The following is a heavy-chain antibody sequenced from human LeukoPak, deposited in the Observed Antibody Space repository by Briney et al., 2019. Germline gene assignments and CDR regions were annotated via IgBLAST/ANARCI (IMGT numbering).Heavy chain of an antibody. D-gene: IGHD2-2*01. CDR1: GFTFSTYA. V-gene: IGHV3-33*01. J-gene: IGHJ4*02. Sequence: GGSLRLSCAASGFTFSTYAMHWVRQAPGKGLEWVAVIWYDGNNKYYADSVKGRFTISRDNSKNTLYLQMNSLRVEDTAVYYCARGSSSVTLPGDWGQGTLVTVSS. CDR3: ARGSSSVTLPGD. CDR2: IWYDGNNK.